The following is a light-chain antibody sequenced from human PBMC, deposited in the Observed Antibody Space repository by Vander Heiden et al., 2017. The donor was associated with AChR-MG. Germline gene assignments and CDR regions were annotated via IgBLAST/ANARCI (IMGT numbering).Light chain of an antibody. Sequence: DIQMTQSPSTLSAFVGDRATITCRASQSISTWLAWYQQKPGKAPKLLIFDASSLESGVPSRFSGSGSGTEFTLTVSSLQPDDFATYYCQQYDSFSYTVGQGTKLEIK. CDR3: QQYDSFSYT. V-gene: IGKV1-5*01. CDR2: DAS. J-gene: IGKJ2*01. CDR1: QSISTW.